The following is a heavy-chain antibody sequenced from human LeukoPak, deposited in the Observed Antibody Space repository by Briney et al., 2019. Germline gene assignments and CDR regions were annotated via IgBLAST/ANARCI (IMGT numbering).Heavy chain of an antibody. Sequence: SESLSLTCTVSAASISSYYWSWVRQPAGKGREWIGRIYSSGSTNYNPSLKSRVTMSVDTSKNQFSLTLSSVTAANTAMCYCARERDYDNRVTDAYDISGPREIVSPSS. V-gene: IGHV4-4*07. D-gene: IGHD3-22*01. J-gene: IGHJ3*02. CDR2: IYSSGST. CDR3: ARERDYDNRVTDAYDI. CDR1: AASISSYY.